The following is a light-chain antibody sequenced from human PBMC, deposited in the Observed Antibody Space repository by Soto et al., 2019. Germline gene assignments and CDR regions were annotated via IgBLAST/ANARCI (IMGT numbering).Light chain of an antibody. J-gene: IGLJ3*02. CDR1: SSDVGGYNY. V-gene: IGLV2-14*01. Sequence: QSALTQPASVSGSPGQSITISCTGTSSDVGGYNYVSWCQQHPGKAPKLMIYEVSNRPSGVSHRFSGSKSGNTASLTISGLQAEDEGDYYCSSYTTISTLEVFGGGTKVTVL. CDR2: EVS. CDR3: SSYTTISTLEV.